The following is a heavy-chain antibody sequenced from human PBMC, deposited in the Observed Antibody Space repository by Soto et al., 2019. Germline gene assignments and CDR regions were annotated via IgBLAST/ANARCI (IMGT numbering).Heavy chain of an antibody. J-gene: IGHJ4*02. Sequence: QVQLQESGPGLVKPSETLSLTCTVSGGSISSYYWSWIWQRPGKGLEWIGYLYYSGSTNSNPSPNSRVTISVDTSKNESSRKLSSVTAADTAVYYCARRDGEAFDYWGQGTPVTVSS. CDR2: LYYSGST. V-gene: IGHV4-59*01. CDR1: GGSISSYY. CDR3: ARRDGEAFDY. D-gene: IGHD3-10*01.